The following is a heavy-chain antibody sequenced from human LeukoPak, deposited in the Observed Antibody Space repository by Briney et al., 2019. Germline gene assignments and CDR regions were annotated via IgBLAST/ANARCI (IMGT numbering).Heavy chain of an antibody. Sequence: PGGSLRLSCAASGFTFSGSAMHWVRQAPGKGLEWVAVISYDGSNKYYADSVKGRFTISRDNAKNSLYLQMNSLRVEDTAVYYCARNDYYDGSGYYGIDYWGQGTLVTVSS. CDR3: ARNDYYDGSGYYGIDY. D-gene: IGHD3-22*01. CDR2: ISYDGSNK. J-gene: IGHJ4*02. V-gene: IGHV3-30*04. CDR1: GFTFSGSA.